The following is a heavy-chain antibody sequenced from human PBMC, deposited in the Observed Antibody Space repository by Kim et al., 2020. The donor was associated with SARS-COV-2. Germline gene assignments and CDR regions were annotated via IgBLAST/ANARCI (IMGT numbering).Heavy chain of an antibody. D-gene: IGHD3-22*01. CDR1: GASSNSGTYY. V-gene: IGHV4-39*01. CDR2: IFYSGTT. CDR3: AGVPWHFYDTICYSGNFEY. Sequence: AETLSLTCTVSGASSNSGTYYWGWIRQPPGKGLEWIGNIFYSGTTYYNSSLKSRVTIPVDTSKNQFSLKLSSVTAADTAVYFCAGVPWHFYDTICYSGNFEYWGQGTLVTVSS. J-gene: IGHJ4*02.